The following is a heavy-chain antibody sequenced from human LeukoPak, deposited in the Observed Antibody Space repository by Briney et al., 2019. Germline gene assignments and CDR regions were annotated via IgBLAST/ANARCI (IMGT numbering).Heavy chain of an antibody. V-gene: IGHV3-30*02. J-gene: IGHJ6*03. CDR1: GFTFSSYG. CDR3: ARAGELRYMDV. CDR2: IRYDGSNK. Sequence: GGSLRLSCAASGFTFSSYGMHWVRQAPGKGLEWVAFIRYDGSNKYYADPVKGRFTISRDNAKNSLFLQMSSLRADDTAIYYCARAGELRYMDVWGKGTAVTVSS. D-gene: IGHD3-16*01.